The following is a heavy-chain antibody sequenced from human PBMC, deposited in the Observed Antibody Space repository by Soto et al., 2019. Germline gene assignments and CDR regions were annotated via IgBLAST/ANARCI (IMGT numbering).Heavy chain of an antibody. CDR1: GGSISSSSYY. V-gene: IGHV4-39*01. CDR2: IYYSGST. CDR3: ARLYCSGGSCYSIWRGWFDP. Sequence: SETLSLTCTVSGGSISSSSYYWGWIRQPPGKGLEWIGSIYYSGSTYYNPSLKSRVTISVDTSKNQFSLKLSSVTAADTAVYYCARLYCSGGSCYSIWRGWFDPWGQGTLVTVSS. J-gene: IGHJ5*02. D-gene: IGHD2-15*01.